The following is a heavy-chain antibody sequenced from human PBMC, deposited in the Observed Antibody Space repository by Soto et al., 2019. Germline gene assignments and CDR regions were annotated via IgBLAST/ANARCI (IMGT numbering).Heavy chain of an antibody. J-gene: IGHJ2*01. V-gene: IGHV4-30-2*01. D-gene: IGHD3-22*01. CDR3: ARESRSSRYDTSGYSQYWYFDL. Sequence: QLQLQESGSGLVKPSQTLSLTCGVSGGSISSGGYSWSWIRQPPGKGLEWIGYIYQSGSTFYNPSLKSRVSISVDRSKNQFFLNLTSVTAADTAIYFCARESRSSRYDTSGYSQYWYFDLWGRGTLVVVSS. CDR2: IYQSGST. CDR1: GGSISSGGYS.